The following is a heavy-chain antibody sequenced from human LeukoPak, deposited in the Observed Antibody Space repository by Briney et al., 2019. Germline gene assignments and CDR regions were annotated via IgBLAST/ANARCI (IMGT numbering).Heavy chain of an antibody. CDR3: ARGAIHPLVFDY. V-gene: IGHV3-53*01. D-gene: IGHD2-8*02. Sequence: GGSLRLSCAASGFTVSSNYMSWVRQAPGKGLEWVSVIYSGGSTYYADSVKGRFTISRDNSKNTLYLQMNSLRAEDTAVYHCARGAIHPLVFDYWGQGTLVTVSS. J-gene: IGHJ4*02. CDR2: IYSGGST. CDR1: GFTVSSNY.